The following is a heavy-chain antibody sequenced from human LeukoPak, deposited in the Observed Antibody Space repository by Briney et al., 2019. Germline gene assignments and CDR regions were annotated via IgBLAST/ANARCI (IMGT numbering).Heavy chain of an antibody. CDR3: ARGKPDMAVVVVPAAMAPVFDY. CDR1: GGTFSGYY. CDR2: INHSGST. V-gene: IGHV4-34*01. D-gene: IGHD2-2*01. J-gene: IGHJ4*02. Sequence: PAETLTLTCAVYGGTFSGYYWSWIRQPPGKGLEWIGEINHSGSTNYNPSLKSRVTISVDTSKSQFSLTLSSLTAADTAVYYCARGKPDMAVVVVPAAMAPVFDYWGQGTLVTVSS.